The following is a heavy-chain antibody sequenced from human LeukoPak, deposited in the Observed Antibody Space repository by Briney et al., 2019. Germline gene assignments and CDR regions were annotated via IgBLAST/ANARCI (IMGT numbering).Heavy chain of an antibody. CDR3: AKQSTASCYSSFDS. Sequence: GSLRLSCAASGFTFSSYTMTWVRQAPGEGLEWVSGISGSGDTTYYADSVKGRFTISRDNSKNTLYLQMTSLRAEDTAVYSCAKQSTASCYSSFDSWGQGTLVTVSS. V-gene: IGHV3-23*01. CDR1: GFTFSSYT. J-gene: IGHJ4*02. CDR2: ISGSGDTT. D-gene: IGHD2-15*01.